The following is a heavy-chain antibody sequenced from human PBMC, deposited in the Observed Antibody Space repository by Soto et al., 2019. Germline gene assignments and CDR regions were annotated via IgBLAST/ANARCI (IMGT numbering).Heavy chain of an antibody. D-gene: IGHD1-1*01. V-gene: IGHV1-2*04. CDR3: ARECVGGNDPTYYFDY. CDR2: INPNSGGT. CDR1: GYTFTGYY. Sequence: ASVKVSCKASGYTFTGYYMHWVRQAPGQGLEWMGWINPNSGGTNYAQKFQGWVTMTRDTSISTAYMELSRLRSDDTAVYYCARECVGGNDPTYYFDYWGQGTLVTVSS. J-gene: IGHJ4*02.